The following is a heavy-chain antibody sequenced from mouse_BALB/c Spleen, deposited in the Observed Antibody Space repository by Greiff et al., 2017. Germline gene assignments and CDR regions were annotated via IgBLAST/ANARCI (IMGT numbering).Heavy chain of an antibody. V-gene: IGHV1-69*02. D-gene: IGHD1-1*01. J-gene: IGHJ4*01. CDR1: GYTFTSYW. Sequence: VQLQQPGAELVRPGASVKLSCKASGYTFTSYWINWVKQRPGQGLEWIGNIYPSDSYTNYNQKFKDKATLTVDKSSSTAYMQLSSPTSEDSAVYYCTRGHYYGSSYDYAMDYWGQGTSVTVSS. CDR3: TRGHYYGSSYDYAMDY. CDR2: IYPSDSYT.